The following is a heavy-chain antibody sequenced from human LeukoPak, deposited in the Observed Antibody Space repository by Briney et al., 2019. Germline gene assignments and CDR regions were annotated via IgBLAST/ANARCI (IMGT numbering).Heavy chain of an antibody. J-gene: IGHJ4*02. CDR2: IKQDGSEK. D-gene: IGHD6-6*01. Sequence: GGSLRLSCAASGFTFSSYWMSWVRQAPGKGLEWVANIKQDGSEKYYVDSVKGRFTISRDNAKNSLYLQMNSLRAEDTAVCYCARGRFDSSRDYWGQGTLVTVSS. V-gene: IGHV3-7*01. CDR3: ARGRFDSSRDY. CDR1: GFTFSSYW.